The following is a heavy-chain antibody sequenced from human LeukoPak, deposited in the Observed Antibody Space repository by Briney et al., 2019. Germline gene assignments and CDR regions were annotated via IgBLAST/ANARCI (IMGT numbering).Heavy chain of an antibody. V-gene: IGHV1-2*04. D-gene: IGHD3-22*01. J-gene: IGHJ4*02. CDR3: ARGQSSAYYPVDY. CDR1: GYTFTGYY. CDR2: INPNSGGT. Sequence: GASVKVSCKASGYTFTGYYMHWVRQAPGQGLEWMGWINPNSGGTNYAQKFQGWVTMTRDTSISTAYMELSRLRSDDTAVYYCARGQSSAYYPVDYWGQGTLVTVSS.